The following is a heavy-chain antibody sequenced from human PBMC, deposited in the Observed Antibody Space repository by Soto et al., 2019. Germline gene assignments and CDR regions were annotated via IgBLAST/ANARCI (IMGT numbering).Heavy chain of an antibody. Sequence: PSETLSLTCTVSGDSISSYYWSWIRQPAGKGLEWIGRIYTSGSTNYNPSLKSRVTMSIDTSKNQFSLNLSSVTAADTAVYFCGGAGTGGVVTAIQFDYWGQGALVTVSS. J-gene: IGHJ4*02. CDR2: IYTSGST. V-gene: IGHV4-4*07. CDR1: GDSISSYY. CDR3: GGAGTGGVVTAIQFDY. D-gene: IGHD2-21*02.